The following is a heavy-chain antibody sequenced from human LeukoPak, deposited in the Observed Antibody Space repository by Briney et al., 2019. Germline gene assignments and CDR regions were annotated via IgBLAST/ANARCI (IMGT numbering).Heavy chain of an antibody. CDR2: IYSGGST. CDR1: GFTVSSNY. Sequence: GGSLRLSCAASGFTVSSNYMSWVRQAPGKGLEWVSVIYSGGSTYYADSAKGRFTITRDNSKNTLYLQMNSLRAEDAAVYYCASSGGVPYYSDYWGQGSLVTVSS. J-gene: IGHJ4*02. V-gene: IGHV3-66*02. CDR3: ASSGGVPYYSDY. D-gene: IGHD3-16*01.